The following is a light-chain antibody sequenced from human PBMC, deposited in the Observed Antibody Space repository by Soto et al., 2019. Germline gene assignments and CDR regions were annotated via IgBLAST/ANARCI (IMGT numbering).Light chain of an antibody. CDR1: QSVSSSY. V-gene: IGKV3-20*01. J-gene: IGKJ2*01. CDR3: QQYGRSRT. CDR2: DAS. Sequence: EIVLTQSPCTLSLSPGERATLSCRASQSVSSSYLAWYQQKPVQAPRLLIYDASSRATGISGRFSDSGSGKDITLIISRQEPEDFEVYYCQQYGRSRTFGQGTKLEIK.